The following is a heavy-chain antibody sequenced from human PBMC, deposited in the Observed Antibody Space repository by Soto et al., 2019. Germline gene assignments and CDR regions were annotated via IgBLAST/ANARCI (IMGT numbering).Heavy chain of an antibody. V-gene: IGHV4-59*01. D-gene: IGHD6-25*01. J-gene: IGHJ5*02. Sequence: SSETLSLTCTVSGGSLSSYYWTWIRQSPGKGLEWIGYVYFSGNTNYNPSLKSRVTISIDMSKNQFSLRLASVTAADTAFYYCGSVRPSGYVLSWGQGTLVTVS. CDR3: GSVRPSGYVLS. CDR1: GGSLSSYY. CDR2: VYFSGNT.